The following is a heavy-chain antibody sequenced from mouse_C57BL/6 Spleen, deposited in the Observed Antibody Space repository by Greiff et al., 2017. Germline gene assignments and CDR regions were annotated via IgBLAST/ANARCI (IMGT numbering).Heavy chain of an antibody. CDR3: ARGRNDGYHY. CDR1: GYTFTDYN. V-gene: IGHV1-72*01. Sequence: VQLQQSGPELVKPGASVKIPCKASGYTFTDYNMDWVKQRPGRGLAWIGRIDPNSGGTKYNEKFKSMATLTVDKPSSTAYMQLSSLTSEESAGYYGARGRNDGYHYWGQGTTLTVSS. J-gene: IGHJ2*01. D-gene: IGHD2-3*01. CDR2: IDPNSGGT.